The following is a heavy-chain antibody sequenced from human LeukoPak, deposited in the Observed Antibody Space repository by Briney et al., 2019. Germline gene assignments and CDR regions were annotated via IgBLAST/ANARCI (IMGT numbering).Heavy chain of an antibody. J-gene: IGHJ4*02. V-gene: IGHV3-23*01. CDR3: AKAPGGIVGY. Sequence: GGSLRLSCAASGFTLSSYAMSWVRQGPGKGLEWVSAISVSGNTYHADSVKGRFTISRDSSKNTLYLQMNSLRAGDAAVYYCAKAPGGIVGYWGQGTLVAVSS. CDR2: ISVSGNT. CDR1: GFTLSSYA. D-gene: IGHD3-16*01.